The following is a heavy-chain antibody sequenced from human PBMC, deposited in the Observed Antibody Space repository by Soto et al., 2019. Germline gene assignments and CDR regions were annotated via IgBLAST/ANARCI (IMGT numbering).Heavy chain of an antibody. CDR1: GGTFSSYA. Sequence: ASVKVSCKASGGTFSSYAISWVRQAPGQGLEWMGGIIPIFGTANYAQKFQGRVTITADESTSTAYMELSSLRSEDTDVYYCARGGTSDGYNYQAVDYWGQGTLVTVSS. V-gene: IGHV1-69*13. D-gene: IGHD5-12*01. CDR2: IIPIFGTA. CDR3: ARGGTSDGYNYQAVDY. J-gene: IGHJ4*02.